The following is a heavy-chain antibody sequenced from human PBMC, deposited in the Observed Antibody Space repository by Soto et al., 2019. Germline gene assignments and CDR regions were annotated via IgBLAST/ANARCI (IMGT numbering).Heavy chain of an antibody. J-gene: IGHJ4*02. D-gene: IGHD3-10*01. V-gene: IGHV4-34*01. CDR1: GGSFSGYY. Sequence: SETLSLTCAVYGGSFSGYYWSWIRQPPGKGLEWIGEINHSGSTNYNPSLKSRVTISVDTSKNQFSLELSSVTAADTAVYYCARDYGPRRFSYFDYWGQGTLVTVSS. CDR2: INHSGST. CDR3: ARDYGPRRFSYFDY.